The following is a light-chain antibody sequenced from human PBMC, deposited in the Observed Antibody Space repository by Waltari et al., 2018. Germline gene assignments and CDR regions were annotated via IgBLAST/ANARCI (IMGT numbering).Light chain of an antibody. CDR2: KAS. J-gene: IGKJ2*01. Sequence: DIQMTQSPSTLSASVGDRVTITCRASQSISSWLAWYQQKPGKAPKLLIYKASSLDSGVPSRFSGSGSGTEFTLTISSLQPDDFATYYCQQYNSYSSDTFGQGTKLEIK. CDR3: QQYNSYSSDT. V-gene: IGKV1-5*03. CDR1: QSISSW.